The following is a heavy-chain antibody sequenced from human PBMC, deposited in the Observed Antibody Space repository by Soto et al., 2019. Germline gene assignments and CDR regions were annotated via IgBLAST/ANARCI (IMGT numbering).Heavy chain of an antibody. V-gene: IGHV4-34*01. CDR2: ISQSVNT. CDR1: SGSSSGYY. D-gene: IGHD6-6*01. J-gene: IGHJ5*02. CDR3: ARATRVSGSSQTRLDL. Sequence: KTSETLSLTCSIYSGSSSGYYWCWIRQPPGKGLEWIGEISQSVNTNYSPSLNSRVSIPIDTSKNQFSLALASASAAATAVYYCARATRVSGSSQTRLDLWGQGTLVTVSS.